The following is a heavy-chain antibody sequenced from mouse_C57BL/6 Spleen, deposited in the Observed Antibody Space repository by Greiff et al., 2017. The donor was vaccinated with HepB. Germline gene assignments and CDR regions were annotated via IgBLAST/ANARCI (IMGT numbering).Heavy chain of an antibody. CDR2: IYPGSGNT. D-gene: IGHD2-1*01. J-gene: IGHJ3*01. CDR3: AIYYGNSWFAY. V-gene: IGHV1-66*01. CDR1: GYSFTSYY. Sequence: LEESGPELVKPGASVKISCKASGYSFTSYYIHWVKQRPGQGLEWIGWIYPGSGNTKYNEKFKGKATLTADTSSSTAYMQLSSLTSEDSAVYYCAIYYGNSWFAYWGQGTLVTVSA.